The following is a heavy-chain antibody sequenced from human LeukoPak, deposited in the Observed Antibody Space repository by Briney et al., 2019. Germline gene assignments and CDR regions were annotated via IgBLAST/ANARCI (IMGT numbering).Heavy chain of an antibody. V-gene: IGHV3-30*18. CDR1: GFTFSSYG. CDR2: ISYDGSNK. CDR3: AKDLEPYVVVVADNTYYYYGMDV. D-gene: IGHD2-15*01. Sequence: HPGGSLRLSCAASGFTFSSYGMHWVRQAPGKGLEWVAVISYDGSNKYYADSVKGRFTISRDNSKNTLYLQMNSLRAEDTAVYYCAKDLEPYVVVVADNTYYYYGMDVWGQGTTVTVSS. J-gene: IGHJ6*02.